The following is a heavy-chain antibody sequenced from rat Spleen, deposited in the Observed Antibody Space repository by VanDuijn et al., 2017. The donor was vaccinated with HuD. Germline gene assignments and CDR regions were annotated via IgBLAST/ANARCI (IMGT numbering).Heavy chain of an antibody. V-gene: IGHV5-27*01. CDR1: GFTFSNYY. Sequence: EVQLVESGGGLVQPGRSLKLSCAASGFTFSNYYMAWVRQAPTKGLEWVAYISIGGGTTFYRDSVKGRFTISRDNAKSTLYLQMDSLRSEDTATYYCTRLYYSNWFAYWGQGTLVTVSS. CDR3: TRLYYSNWFAY. D-gene: IGHD1-1*01. J-gene: IGHJ3*01. CDR2: ISIGGGTT.